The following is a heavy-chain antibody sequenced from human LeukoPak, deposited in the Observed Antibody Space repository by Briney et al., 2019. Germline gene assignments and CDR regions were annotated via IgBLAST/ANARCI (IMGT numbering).Heavy chain of an antibody. J-gene: IGHJ4*02. D-gene: IGHD5-12*01. CDR1: GFTFSSYA. Sequence: GGSLRLSCAASGFTFSSYAIHWVRQAPGKGLEWVAVISYDGSNKYYADSVKGRFTISRDNSKNTLYPQMNSLRAEDTAVYYCARLIVATRLDYFDYWGQGTLVTVSS. CDR3: ARLIVATRLDYFDY. CDR2: ISYDGSNK. V-gene: IGHV3-30*01.